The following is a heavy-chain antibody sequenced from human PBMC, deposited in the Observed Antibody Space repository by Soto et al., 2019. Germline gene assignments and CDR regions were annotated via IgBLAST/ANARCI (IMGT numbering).Heavy chain of an antibody. Sequence: EVQLVESGGGLVKPGGSLRLSCAASGFTFSSYSMNWVRQAPGKGLEWVSAISSSSSYGYYADSVKGRFTISRDNAKKSLYLQMNSLTAEHTAVYYYARDRHEPTALAPYNWFASWGQGTVVPASS. CDR1: GFTFSSYS. CDR3: ARDRHEPTALAPYNWFAS. J-gene: IGHJ5*01. D-gene: IGHD6-25*01. V-gene: IGHV3-21*01. CDR2: ISSSSSYG.